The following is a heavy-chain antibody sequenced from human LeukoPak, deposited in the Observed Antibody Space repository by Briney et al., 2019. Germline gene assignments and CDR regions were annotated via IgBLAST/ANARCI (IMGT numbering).Heavy chain of an antibody. V-gene: IGHV3-21*01. D-gene: IGHD6-13*01. CDR2: SSSSSSYI. CDR3: ARPDEQQLVRDAFDI. J-gene: IGHJ3*02. CDR1: GFTFSSYS. Sequence: PGGSLRLSCAASGFTFSSYSMNWVRQAPGKGLEWVSSSSSSSSYIYYADSVKGRFTISRDNAENSLYLQMNSLRAEDTAVYYCARPDEQQLVRDAFDIWGQGTMVTVSS.